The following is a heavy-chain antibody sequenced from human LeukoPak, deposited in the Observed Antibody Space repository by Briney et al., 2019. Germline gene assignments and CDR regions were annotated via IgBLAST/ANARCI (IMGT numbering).Heavy chain of an antibody. J-gene: IGHJ4*02. D-gene: IGHD3-10*01. V-gene: IGHV3-30*02. CDR3: ARVNLGEGYYFDS. CDR2: IRYDGSNK. CDR1: GFTFSTYG. Sequence: GGSLRLSCAASGFTFSTYGMHWVRQAPGKGLEWVAFIRYDGSNKYYADSVKGRFTISRDNSKNTLYLQMNSLRAEDTAVYYCARVNLGEGYYFDSWGQGTLVTVSS.